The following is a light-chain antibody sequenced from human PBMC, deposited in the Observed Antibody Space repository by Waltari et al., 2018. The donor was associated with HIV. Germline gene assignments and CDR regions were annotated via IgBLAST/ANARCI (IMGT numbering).Light chain of an antibody. J-gene: IGLJ2*01. CDR3: SSFTSSDTPVV. V-gene: IGLV2-14*01. CDR1: TSDVGGYDY. Sequence: QSALTQPASVSGSPGPSITISCTGTTSDVGGYDYVSWYQQHPGKVPKLIIYEVTNRPSGVSNRFSGSKSGNTASLTISGLQPEDEADYYCSSFTSSDTPVVFGGGTKLTVL. CDR2: EVT.